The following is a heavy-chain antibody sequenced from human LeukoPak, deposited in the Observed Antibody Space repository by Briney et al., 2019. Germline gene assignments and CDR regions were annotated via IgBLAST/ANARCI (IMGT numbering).Heavy chain of an antibody. V-gene: IGHV3-74*01. CDR1: GFTFSNYX. CDR2: INSDGSST. Sequence: GGSLRLSCAXSGFTFSNYXXXXXXXAPGXXLVWVSRINSDGSSTNYADSVKGRFXXXXXXAKNTLYLQMNSLRDEDTAVFYCVRGSHDFDYWGQGTLVTVSS. J-gene: IGHJ4*02. CDR3: VRGSHDFDY.